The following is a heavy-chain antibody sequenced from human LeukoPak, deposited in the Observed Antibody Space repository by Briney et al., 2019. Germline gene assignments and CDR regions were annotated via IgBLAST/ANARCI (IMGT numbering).Heavy chain of an antibody. CDR1: RFTFDDYG. V-gene: IGHV3-20*04. D-gene: IGHD6-19*01. Sequence: RSGGSLRLSCAASRFTFDDYGMSWVRQAPGKGLEWVSGINWNGGSTGYADSVKGRFTISRDNAKNSLYLQMNSLRAEDTALYYCARERVAGIAVAGGTYFDYWGQGTLVTVSS. CDR3: ARERVAGIAVAGGTYFDY. J-gene: IGHJ4*02. CDR2: INWNGGST.